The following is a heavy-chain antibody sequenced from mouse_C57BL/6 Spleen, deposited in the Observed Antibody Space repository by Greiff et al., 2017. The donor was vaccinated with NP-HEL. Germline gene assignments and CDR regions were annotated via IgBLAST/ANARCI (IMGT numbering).Heavy chain of an antibody. CDR3: ARNYYGSGYYAMVY. D-gene: IGHD1-1*01. V-gene: IGHV2-2*01. CDR2: IWSGGST. CDR1: GFSLTSYG. Sequence: VQLQQSGPGLVQPSQSLSITCTVSGFSLTSYGVHWVRQSPGKGLEWLGVIWSGGSTDYNAAFISRRSISKDNSKSQVFFKMNRLQADDTAIYFCARNYYGSGYYAMVYWGQGTSVTVSS. J-gene: IGHJ4*01.